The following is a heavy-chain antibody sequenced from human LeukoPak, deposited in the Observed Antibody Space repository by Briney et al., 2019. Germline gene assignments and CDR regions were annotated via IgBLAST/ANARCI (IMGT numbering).Heavy chain of an antibody. CDR2: INPNSGDS. J-gene: IGHJ4*02. CDR3: AREIGGILVFDY. V-gene: IGHV1-2*02. CDR1: GYKFTGYY. Sequence: ASVKVSCKASGYKFTGYYIHWVRQAPGQGLEWMGWINPNSGDSHHAQKFQGRVTMTRDTSISTAYMELSRLRSDDTAVYYCAREIGGILVFDYWGQGTLVTVSS. D-gene: IGHD5-18*01.